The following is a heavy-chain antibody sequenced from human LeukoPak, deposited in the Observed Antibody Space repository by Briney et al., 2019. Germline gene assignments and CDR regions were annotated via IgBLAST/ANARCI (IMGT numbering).Heavy chain of an antibody. D-gene: IGHD3-22*01. CDR2: IYAGGAT. CDR1: GLTVSSNY. CDR3: ARDFPYYYDSSGYYCYFDY. V-gene: IGHV3-53*01. J-gene: IGHJ4*02. Sequence: GGSLRLSCAASGLTVSSNYMSWVRQAPGKGLEWVSVIYAGGATYYSDSVKGRFTISRDNSKNTLYLQMNSLRAEDTAVYYCARDFPYYYDSSGYYCYFDYWGQGTLVTVSS.